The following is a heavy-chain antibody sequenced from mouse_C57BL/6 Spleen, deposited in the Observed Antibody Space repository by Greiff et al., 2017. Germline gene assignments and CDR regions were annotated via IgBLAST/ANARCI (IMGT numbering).Heavy chain of an antibody. CDR1: GYTFPSYW. J-gene: IGHJ1*03. Sequence: VQLVESGAELAKPGASVKLSCKASGYTFPSYWMHWVKQRPGQGLEWIGYINPSSGYTKYNQKFKDKATLTADKSSSTAYMQLSSLTYEDSAVYYCANITTDWYFDVWGTGTTVTVSS. D-gene: IGHD1-1*01. CDR3: ANITTDWYFDV. V-gene: IGHV1-7*01. CDR2: INPSSGYT.